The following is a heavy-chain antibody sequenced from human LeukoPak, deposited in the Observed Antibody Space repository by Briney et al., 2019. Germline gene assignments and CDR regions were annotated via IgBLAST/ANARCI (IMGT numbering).Heavy chain of an antibody. J-gene: IGHJ4*02. CDR1: LGSISSYY. CDR2: IYTSGST. V-gene: IGHV4-4*09. CDR3: ARLDYYGSETSTDY. D-gene: IGHD3-10*01. Sequence: SETLSLTRIDSLGSISSYYWSWIRPPPGKGLEWMGYIYTSGSTNYNPSLKSRVTISVDTSKNQFSLKLSSVTAADTAVYYCARLDYYGSETSTDYWGQGTLVTVSS.